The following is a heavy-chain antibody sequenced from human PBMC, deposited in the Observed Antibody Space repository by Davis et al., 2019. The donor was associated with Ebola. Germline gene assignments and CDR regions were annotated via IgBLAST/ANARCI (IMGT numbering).Heavy chain of an antibody. D-gene: IGHD4-11*01. V-gene: IGHV3-33*01. CDR1: GFNFRSYG. CDR2: IWYDGSRK. CDR3: ARETSNYRLLLVY. J-gene: IGHJ4*02. Sequence: GESLKISCAASGFNFRSYGMHWVRQAPDKGLEWVAVIWYDGSRKYYGDSVKGRFTISRDNSNNLLYLQMNSLRAEDTAVYYCARETSNYRLLLVYWGQGTLVTVSS.